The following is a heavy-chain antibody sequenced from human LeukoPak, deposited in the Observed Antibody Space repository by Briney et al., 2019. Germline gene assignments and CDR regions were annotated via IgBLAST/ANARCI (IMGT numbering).Heavy chain of an antibody. D-gene: IGHD5-18*01. CDR3: ARASGYSYVVYYMDV. CDR1: GGSFSGYY. Sequence: PSETLSLTCAVYGGSFSGYYWSWIRQPPGKGLEWIGEINHSGSTNYNPSLKSRVTISVGTSKNQFSLKLSSVTAADTAVYYCARASGYSYVVYYMDVWGKGTTVTVSS. J-gene: IGHJ6*03. CDR2: INHSGST. V-gene: IGHV4-34*01.